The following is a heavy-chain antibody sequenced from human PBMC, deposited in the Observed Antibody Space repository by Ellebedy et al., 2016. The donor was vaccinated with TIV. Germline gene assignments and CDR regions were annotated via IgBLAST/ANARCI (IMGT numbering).Heavy chain of an antibody. CDR1: GFTFSYYW. CDR2: INNDGTST. Sequence: GESLKISXAASGFTFSYYWMHWVRQAPGKGLVWVSRINNDGTSTSYADSVKGRFSISRDRSMNTLYLQMNSLRAEDTAIYYCAKGASLWVTDGFDLWGRGTVVAVSS. V-gene: IGHV3-74*01. CDR3: AKGASLWVTDGFDL. J-gene: IGHJ3*01. D-gene: IGHD3-16*01.